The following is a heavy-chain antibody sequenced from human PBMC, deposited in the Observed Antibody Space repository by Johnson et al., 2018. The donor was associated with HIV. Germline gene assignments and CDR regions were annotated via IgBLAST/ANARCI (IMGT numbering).Heavy chain of an antibody. J-gene: IGHJ3*02. CDR2: IYSGGST. CDR3: AKDIAWGQQVVRGAFDI. Sequence: VQLVESGGGVVQPGRSLRLSCAASGFTISSYAMSWVRQAQGKGLEWVAVIYSGGSTSDAGSVTGSFTISGDNSKKTLYLQMNSLRAEDTALYYCAKDIAWGQQVVRGAFDIWGQGTMVTVSS. V-gene: IGHV3-66*01. D-gene: IGHD6-13*01. CDR1: GFTISSYA.